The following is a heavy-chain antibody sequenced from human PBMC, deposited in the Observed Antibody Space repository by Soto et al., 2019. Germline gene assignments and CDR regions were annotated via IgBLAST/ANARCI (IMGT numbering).Heavy chain of an antibody. V-gene: IGHV3-11*01. CDR2: ISSSGSTI. CDR3: AGDVYSSRTQYYFDY. Sequence: GGSLRLSCAASGFTFSDYYMSWIRQAPGKGLEWVSYISSSGSTIYYADSVKGRFTISRDNAKNSRYLQMNSLRAADTAVYYCAGDVYSSRTQYYFDYWGQGTLVTVSS. D-gene: IGHD6-13*01. CDR1: GFTFSDYY. J-gene: IGHJ4*02.